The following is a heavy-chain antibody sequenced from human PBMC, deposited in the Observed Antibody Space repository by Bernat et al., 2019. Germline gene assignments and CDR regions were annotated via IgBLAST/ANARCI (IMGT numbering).Heavy chain of an antibody. V-gene: IGHV3-48*03. D-gene: IGHD5-12*01. CDR2: ISSSGSTI. CDR3: ARSGPARGYSGYDFYY. CDR1: GFTFSSYE. J-gene: IGHJ4*02. Sequence: EVQLVESGGGLVQPGGSLRLSCAASGFTFSSYEMNWVRQAPGKWLEWVSYISSSGSTIYYADSVKGRFTISRDNAKNSLYLQMNSLRAEDTAVYYCARSGPARGYSGYDFYYWGQGTLVTVSS.